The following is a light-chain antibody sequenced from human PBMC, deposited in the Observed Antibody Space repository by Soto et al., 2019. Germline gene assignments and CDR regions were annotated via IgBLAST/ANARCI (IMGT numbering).Light chain of an antibody. CDR1: SSDVGGYNY. J-gene: IGLJ1*01. CDR3: TSYTSSANYV. CDR2: DVS. Sequence: QSVLTQPASVSGSPGQSITISCTGTSSDVGGYNYVSWYQQHPGKATKLMIYDVSNRPSGVSNRFSGSRSGNTASLTISGLQAEDEADYYCTSYTSSANYVFGTGTKVT. V-gene: IGLV2-14*01.